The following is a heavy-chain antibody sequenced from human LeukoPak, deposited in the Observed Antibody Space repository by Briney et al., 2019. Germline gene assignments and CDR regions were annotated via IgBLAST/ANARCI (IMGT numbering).Heavy chain of an antibody. CDR1: GYTFTSYD. D-gene: IGHD2-15*01. Sequence: GASVKVSCKASGYTFTSYDINWVRQATGQGLEWMGWMNPNSGNTGSAQRFQGRVTMTRNTSISTAHMELSSLRSEDTAVYYCARALRVGRYSADYWGQGTLVTVSS. J-gene: IGHJ4*02. CDR3: ARALRVGRYSADY. CDR2: MNPNSGNT. V-gene: IGHV1-8*01.